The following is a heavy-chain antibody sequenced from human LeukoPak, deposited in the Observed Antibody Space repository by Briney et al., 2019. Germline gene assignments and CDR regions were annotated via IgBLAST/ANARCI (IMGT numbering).Heavy chain of an antibody. CDR3: ARGGGCSSTSCPPMDYYYYYMDV. J-gene: IGHJ6*03. V-gene: IGHV1-2*02. D-gene: IGHD2-2*01. CDR1: GYTFTGYY. CDR2: INPNSGGT. Sequence: ASVKVSCKASGYTFTGYYMHWVRQAPGQGLEWMGWINPNSGGTNYAQKFQGRVTMTRDTSISTAYMELSRLRSDDTAVYYCARGGGCSSTSCPPMDYYYYYMDVWGKGTTVTVSS.